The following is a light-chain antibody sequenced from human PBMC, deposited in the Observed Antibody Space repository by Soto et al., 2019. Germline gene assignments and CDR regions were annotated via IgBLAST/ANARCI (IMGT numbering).Light chain of an antibody. CDR1: QRVSSY. J-gene: IGKJ4*01. CDR2: DAS. V-gene: IGKV3-11*01. CDR3: QQRSNWPPLT. Sequence: PGERATLSCRASQRVSSYLAWXQQXPXXXXXLXXXDASNRATGIPARFSGSGSGTDFTLTISSLEPEDFAVYYCQQRSNWPPLTFGGGTKVDIK.